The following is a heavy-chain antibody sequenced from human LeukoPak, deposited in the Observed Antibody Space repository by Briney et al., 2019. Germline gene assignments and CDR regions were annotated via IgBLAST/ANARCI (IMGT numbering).Heavy chain of an antibody. D-gene: IGHD2-15*01. CDR2: IDYTGDT. CDR1: GGSISNTNYY. J-gene: IGHJ5*02. CDR3: ARQTGYCSGDSCYSFHRFDP. V-gene: IGHV4-39*01. Sequence: PSETLSLTCTVSGGSISNTNYYWGWIRQPPGRGLEWIGSIDYTGDTYFNPSLRSRVSISVDTSKNQFSLKLSSVTAADSAVYFSARQTGYCSGDSCYSFHRFDPWGQGTLVTVSS.